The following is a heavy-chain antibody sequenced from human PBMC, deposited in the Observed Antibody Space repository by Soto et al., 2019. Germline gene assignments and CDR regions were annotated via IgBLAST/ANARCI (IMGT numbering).Heavy chain of an antibody. CDR1: EFTFSNYD. V-gene: IGHV3-33*01. CDR2: ILNDGSNR. J-gene: IGHJ6*02. D-gene: IGHD3-10*01. CDR3: ARDDEYSGNGMDV. Sequence: QVQLVESGGGVVQPGRSLRLSCAASEFTFSNYDMHWVRQAPGKGLEWVAVILNDGSNRYHADSVKDRFTISRDNSKNTLYLQMNSLSAEDTAVYYCARDDEYSGNGMDVWGQGTTVTVS.